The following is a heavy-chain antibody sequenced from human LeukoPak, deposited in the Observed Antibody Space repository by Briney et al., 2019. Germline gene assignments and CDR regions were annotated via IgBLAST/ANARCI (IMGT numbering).Heavy chain of an antibody. CDR2: IYPGDSDT. D-gene: IGHD6-13*01. V-gene: IGHV5-51*01. J-gene: IGHJ6*03. CDR3: ARSAAGKYYYYYYYMDV. CDR1: GYSFTSYW. Sequence: GESLKISCKGSGYSFTSYWIGWVRQMPGKGLEWMGIIYPGDSDTRYSPSFQGQVTISADKSISTAYLQWSSLKASDTAMYYCARSAAGKYYYYYYYMDVWGKGTTVTVSS.